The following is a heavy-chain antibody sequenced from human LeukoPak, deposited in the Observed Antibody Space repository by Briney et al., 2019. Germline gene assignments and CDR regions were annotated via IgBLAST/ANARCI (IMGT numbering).Heavy chain of an antibody. D-gene: IGHD2-2*01. Sequence: PSETLSLTCTVSGGSISSSSYYWGWIRQPPGKGLEWVSSISSSSDYIYYADSVKGRFTISRDSAKNSLYLQMNSLRADDTAVYYCARSRKGYQLLSTNRDYYYMDVWGKGTTVTLSS. J-gene: IGHJ6*03. CDR3: ARSRKGYQLLSTNRDYYYMDV. V-gene: IGHV3-21*01. CDR2: ISSSSDYI. CDR1: GGSISSSS.